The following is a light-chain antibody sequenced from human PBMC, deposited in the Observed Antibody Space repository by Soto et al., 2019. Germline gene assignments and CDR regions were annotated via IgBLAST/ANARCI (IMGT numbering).Light chain of an antibody. J-gene: IGLJ2*01. CDR1: SSDVRCYHL. CDR2: GGT. Sequence: QSALTQPASVSGSPGQSITITCTGTSSDVRCYHLVSWYQHHPGKSSKLVIYGGTNRPSGIASRFSGSKSGNTASLTISGLQAYDEADYHCCSYAGFSTFVVFGGGTQLKVL. CDR3: CSYAGFSTFVV. V-gene: IGLV2-23*01.